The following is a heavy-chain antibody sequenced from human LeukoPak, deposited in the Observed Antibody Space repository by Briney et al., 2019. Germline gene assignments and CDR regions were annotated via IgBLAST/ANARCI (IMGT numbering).Heavy chain of an antibody. CDR3: ARGSGWYSVEFDY. D-gene: IGHD6-19*01. V-gene: IGHV1-3*01. CDR2: INAGNGNT. J-gene: IGHJ4*02. CDR1: GYTFTSYA. Sequence: ASVTVSCKASGYTFTSYAMHWVRQAPGQRLEWMGWINAGNGNTKYSQKFQGRVTITRDTSASTAYMELSSLRSEDTAVYYCARGSGWYSVEFDYWGQGTLVTVSS.